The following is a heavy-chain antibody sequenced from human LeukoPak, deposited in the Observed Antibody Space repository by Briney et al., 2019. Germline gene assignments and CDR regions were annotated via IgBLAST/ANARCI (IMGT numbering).Heavy chain of an antibody. J-gene: IGHJ3*02. CDR3: ARPVYDILTGYYFDAFDI. CDR1: GFTFSSYD. V-gene: IGHV3-33*01. D-gene: IGHD3-9*01. CDR2: IWYDGSNK. Sequence: AGGSLRLSCAASGFTFSSYDMHWVRQAPGKGLEWVTVIWYDGSNKYYADSVKGRFTISRDNSKNTLYLQMNSLRAEDTAVYYCARPVYDILTGYYFDAFDIWGQGTMVTVSS.